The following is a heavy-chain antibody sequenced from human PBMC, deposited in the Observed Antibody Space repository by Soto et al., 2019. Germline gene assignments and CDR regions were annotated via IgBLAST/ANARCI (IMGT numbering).Heavy chain of an antibody. CDR3: ARDYLSVGNYWEDCFDP. D-gene: IGHD1-7*01. V-gene: IGHV1-18*01. Sequence: ASVKVSCKTSGYTFISHGISWVRQAPGQGPEWMGRISTYNGKTYYAQKLQGRVTMTADTSTSTAYMELRSLRSDDTAVYYCARDYLSVGNYWEDCFDPWGQGTLVTVSS. J-gene: IGHJ5*02. CDR2: ISTYNGKT. CDR1: GYTFISHG.